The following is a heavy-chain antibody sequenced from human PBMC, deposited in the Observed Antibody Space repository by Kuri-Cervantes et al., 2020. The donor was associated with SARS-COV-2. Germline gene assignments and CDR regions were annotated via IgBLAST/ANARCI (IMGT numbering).Heavy chain of an antibody. D-gene: IGHD1-26*01. J-gene: IGHJ4*02. Sequence: GESLKISCAASGFIFSSYGMHWVRQAPGKGLEWVAFVRSDGSNKHYTDSVKGRFTTSRDNSKNTLYLQMNSLRPEDTAVYYCAKDDGGSFGLFDNWGQGILVTVSS. V-gene: IGHV3-30*02. CDR1: GFIFSSYG. CDR2: VRSDGSNK. CDR3: AKDDGGSFGLFDN.